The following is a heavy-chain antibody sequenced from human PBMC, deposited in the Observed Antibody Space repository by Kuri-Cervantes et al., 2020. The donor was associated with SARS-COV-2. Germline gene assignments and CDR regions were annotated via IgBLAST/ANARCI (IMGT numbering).Heavy chain of an antibody. CDR1: GGTFSSYA. CDR3: ARDKSDAPVWFRGFDP. D-gene: IGHD3-10*01. Sequence: SVKVSCKASGGTFSSYAISWVRQAPGQGLEWMGGIIPIFGTANYAQKFQGRVTITADESTSTAYMELSSLRSEDTAVYYCARDKSDAPVWFRGFDPWGQGTRVTGSS. J-gene: IGHJ5*02. CDR2: IIPIFGTA. V-gene: IGHV1-69*13.